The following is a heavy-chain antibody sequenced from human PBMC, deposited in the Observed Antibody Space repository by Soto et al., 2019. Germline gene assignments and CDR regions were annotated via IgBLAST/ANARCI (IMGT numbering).Heavy chain of an antibody. J-gene: IGHJ4*02. Sequence: QVQLVESGGGVVQPGRSLRLSCAASGFTFSSYAMHWVRQAPGKGMECVAVISYDGSNKYYADSVKGRFTISRDNSKNTLYLQMNSLRAEDTAVYYCARGSYYGDYEDWGQGTLVTVSS. CDR3: ARGSYYGDYED. V-gene: IGHV3-30-3*01. CDR1: GFTFSSYA. D-gene: IGHD4-17*01. CDR2: ISYDGSNK.